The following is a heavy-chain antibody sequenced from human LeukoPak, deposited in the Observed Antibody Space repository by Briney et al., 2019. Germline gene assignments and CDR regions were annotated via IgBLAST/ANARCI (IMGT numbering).Heavy chain of an antibody. Sequence: GALRLSCAASKFTFSSFAMSWVRQAPGKGLEWVSGISATGDSTYYADSVKGRFTISRDNSKNTLYLQMNSLRAEDTAVYYCARDGFVWTSGIDYGWFDFWGQGTLVTVSS. V-gene: IGHV3-23*01. CDR2: ISATGDST. CDR3: ARDGFVWTSGIDYGWFDF. J-gene: IGHJ4*02. D-gene: IGHD4-17*01. CDR1: KFTFSSFA.